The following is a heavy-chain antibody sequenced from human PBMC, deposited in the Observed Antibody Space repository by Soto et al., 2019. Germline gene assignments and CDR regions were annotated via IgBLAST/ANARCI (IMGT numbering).Heavy chain of an antibody. D-gene: IGHD3-3*01. CDR1: GFTFSSYS. V-gene: IGHV3-21*01. Sequence: PGGSLRLSCAASGFTFSSYSMNWVRQAPGKGLEWVSSISSSSSYIYYADSVKGRFTISRDNAKNSLYLQMNSLRAEDTAVYYCAGGAFGVVIHYFLNDAFDIWGQGTMVTVSS. J-gene: IGHJ3*02. CDR3: AGGAFGVVIHYFLNDAFDI. CDR2: ISSSSSYI.